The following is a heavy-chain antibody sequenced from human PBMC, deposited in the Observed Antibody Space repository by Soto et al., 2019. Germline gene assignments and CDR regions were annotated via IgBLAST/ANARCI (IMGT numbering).Heavy chain of an antibody. CDR1: GYTFTNYG. J-gene: IGHJ3*02. V-gene: IGHV1-18*01. D-gene: IGHD2-15*01. CDR3: ARYPYTSYCSDGSCSYDAFDI. CDR2: ISAYNGKI. Sequence: ASVKVSCKASGYTFTNYGISWVRQAPGQGLEWIGWISAYNGKIDYAQKVQGRITMTTDTSTSTAFMELRSLRSDDTAVYYCARYPYTSYCSDGSCSYDAFDIWGQGTVVTVSS.